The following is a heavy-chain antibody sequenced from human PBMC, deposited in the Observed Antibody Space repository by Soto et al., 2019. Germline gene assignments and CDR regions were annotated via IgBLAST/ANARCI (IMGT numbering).Heavy chain of an antibody. CDR1: GYTSINYC. Sequence: ASVKVSCKASGYTSINYCMYWVRQAPGQGLEWMGRIDPSGNDITYAQKFHGRVTMTRDASTSTVYTELSSLRSDDTAVYYCVSDGTAPYTGFDYWAQGTLVTVSS. CDR2: IDPSGNDI. V-gene: IGHV1-46*01. CDR3: VSDGTAPYTGFDY. J-gene: IGHJ4*02. D-gene: IGHD3-16*01.